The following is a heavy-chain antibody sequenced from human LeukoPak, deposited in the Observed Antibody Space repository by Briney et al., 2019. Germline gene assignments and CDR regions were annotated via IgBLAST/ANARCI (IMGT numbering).Heavy chain of an antibody. J-gene: IGHJ4*02. Sequence: ASVKVSCKASGGTFSSYAISWVRQAPGQRLEWMGWINAGNGNTKYSQKFQGRVTITRDTSASTAYMELSGLRSEDTAVYYCASPLTYSSGWSYFDYWGQGTLVTVSS. D-gene: IGHD6-19*01. V-gene: IGHV1-3*01. CDR3: ASPLTYSSGWSYFDY. CDR1: GGTFSSYA. CDR2: INAGNGNT.